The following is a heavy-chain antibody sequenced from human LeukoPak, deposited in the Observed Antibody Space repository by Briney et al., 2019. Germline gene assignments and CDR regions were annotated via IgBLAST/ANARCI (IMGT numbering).Heavy chain of an antibody. V-gene: IGHV1-8*03. CDR2: MNPNSGNT. J-gene: IGHJ4*02. CDR3: ARSTYVWGSYRSNYFDY. D-gene: IGHD3-16*02. Sequence: ASVKVSCKASGYTFTSYDINWVRQATGQGLEWMGWMNPNSGNTGYAQKFQGRVTITRNTSISTAYMELSSLRSEDTAVYYCARSTYVWGSYRSNYFDYWGQGTLVTVSS. CDR1: GYTFTSYD.